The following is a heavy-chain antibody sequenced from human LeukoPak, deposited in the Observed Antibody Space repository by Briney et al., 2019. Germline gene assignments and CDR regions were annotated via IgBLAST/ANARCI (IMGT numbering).Heavy chain of an antibody. CDR3: ARDPLYCSGGSCYPTNDAFDI. Sequence: GGSLRLSCAASGFTFSSYEMNWVRQAPGKGLEWVSYISSSVSTIYYADSVKGRFTISRDNAKNSLYLQMNSLRAEDTAVYYCARDPLYCSGGSCYPTNDAFDIWGQGTMVTVSS. D-gene: IGHD2-15*01. CDR2: ISSSVSTI. V-gene: IGHV3-48*03. CDR1: GFTFSSYE. J-gene: IGHJ3*02.